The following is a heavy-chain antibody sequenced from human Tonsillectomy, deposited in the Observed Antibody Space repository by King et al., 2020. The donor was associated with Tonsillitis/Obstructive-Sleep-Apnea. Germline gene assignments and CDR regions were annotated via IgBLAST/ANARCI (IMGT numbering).Heavy chain of an antibody. CDR2: ISGSGAST. CDR3: AKDKHPHGYRRRTVDY. V-gene: IGHV3-23*04. J-gene: IGHJ4*02. D-gene: IGHD6-13*01. Sequence: VQLVESGGGLVQPGGSLRLSCAASGFTFSSCAMNWVRQAPGKGLEWVSVISGSGASTYYADAVKGRFTISRDNSKNKLYLQMNRLRAEDTAVYYCAKDKHPHGYRRRTVDYWGQGTLVTVSS. CDR1: GFTFSSCA.